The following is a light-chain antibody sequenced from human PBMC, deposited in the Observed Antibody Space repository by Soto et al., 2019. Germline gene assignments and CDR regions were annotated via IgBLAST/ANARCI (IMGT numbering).Light chain of an antibody. CDR3: HQYDSSPRT. J-gene: IGKJ1*01. Sequence: EIVLTQSPGTLSLSPGERATLSCRASQSVSSSYLAWYQQKPGQAPRLLIYGASSRATGIPDRFSGSGSGTDFTLTISTLEPEDFAVYYCHQYDSSPRTFGQGTKVDIK. CDR2: GAS. V-gene: IGKV3-20*01. CDR1: QSVSSSY.